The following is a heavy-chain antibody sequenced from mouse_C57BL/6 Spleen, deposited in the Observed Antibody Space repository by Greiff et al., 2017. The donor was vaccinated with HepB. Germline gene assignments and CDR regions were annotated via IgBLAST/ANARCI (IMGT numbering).Heavy chain of an antibody. J-gene: IGHJ1*03. CDR2: IDPEDGET. Sequence: VQLKESGAELVKPGASVKLSCTASGFNIKDYYMHWVKQRTEQGLEWIGRIDPEDGETKYAPKFQGKATITADTSSNTAYLQLSSLTSEDTAVYYCARDYGSSIWYFDVGGTGTTVTVSS. CDR3: ARDYGSSIWYFDV. CDR1: GFNIKDYY. V-gene: IGHV14-2*01. D-gene: IGHD1-1*01.